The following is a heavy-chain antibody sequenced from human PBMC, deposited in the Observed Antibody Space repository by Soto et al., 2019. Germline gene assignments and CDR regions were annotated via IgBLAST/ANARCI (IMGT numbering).Heavy chain of an antibody. D-gene: IGHD2-15*01. V-gene: IGHV1-58*02. Sequence: SVKVSCKASGSGFIRSGIQWVRQAHGQRLEWIGWIVVASGQTNYAQNFRGRVAITRDTSTATAYIELTGLTSEDTAVYFCSADRPDIGVGWWVWGQGTRSPSP. J-gene: IGHJ6*02. CDR2: IVVASGQT. CDR3: SADRPDIGVGWWV. CDR1: GSGFIRSG.